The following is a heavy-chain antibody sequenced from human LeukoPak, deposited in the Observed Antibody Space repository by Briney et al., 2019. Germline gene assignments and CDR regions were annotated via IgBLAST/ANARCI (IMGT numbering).Heavy chain of an antibody. CDR1: GGTFSIYG. V-gene: IGHV1-69*10. D-gene: IGHD3-10*01. CDR2: IIPIFGIA. CDR3: ARDQNSYGSGSYPDY. Sequence: SVKVSFKASGGTFSIYGISWVRQAPGQGLEGMGRIIPIFGIAKYAQKFQGRVAITADKSTSTAYMELSSLTSEDTAVYYCARDQNSYGSGSYPDYWGQGTLVTVSS. J-gene: IGHJ4*02.